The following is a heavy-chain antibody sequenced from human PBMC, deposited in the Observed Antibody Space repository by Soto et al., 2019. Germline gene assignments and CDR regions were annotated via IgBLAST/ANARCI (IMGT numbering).Heavy chain of an antibody. Sequence: VQLVESGGGVVQPGRSLRLSCAASGFTFSSYGMHWVRQAPGKGLEWVAVIWYDGSNKYYADSVKGRFTISRDNSKNTLYLQMNSLRAEDTAVYYCARDGGDCSSTSCYHNYYYYYMDVWGKGTTVTVSS. V-gene: IGHV3-33*01. CDR3: ARDGGDCSSTSCYHNYYYYYMDV. CDR2: IWYDGSNK. D-gene: IGHD2-2*01. CDR1: GFTFSSYG. J-gene: IGHJ6*03.